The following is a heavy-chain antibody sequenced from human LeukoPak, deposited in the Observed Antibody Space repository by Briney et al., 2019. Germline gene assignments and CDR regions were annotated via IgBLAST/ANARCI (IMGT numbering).Heavy chain of an antibody. D-gene: IGHD1-26*01. V-gene: IGHV3-21*01. CDR2: ITSSSRYI. CDR3: ARDPYSGSYGDYYYYYMDV. Sequence: GGSLRLSCAASGFTFSSYSMNWVRQAPGKGVEGVSSITSSSRYIYYADSVKGRFTISRDNAKSSLYLQMNSLRAEDTAVYYCARDPYSGSYGDYYYYYMDVWGKGTTVTISS. CDR1: GFTFSSYS. J-gene: IGHJ6*03.